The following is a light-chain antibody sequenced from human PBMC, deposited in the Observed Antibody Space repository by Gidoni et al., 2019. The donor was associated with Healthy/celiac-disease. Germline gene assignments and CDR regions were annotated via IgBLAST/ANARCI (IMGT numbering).Light chain of an antibody. CDR1: PSVSIN. CDR2: VAY. V-gene: IGKV3-15*01. CDR3: QQYHDCPPRT. J-gene: IGKJ1*01. Sequence: EIVMTQYPATLPVSPAERATLSCTASPSVSINFAWYQQKPGPAPSPLVYVAYTTAIGIPARSSVSGSGTEFTLTISILQSEAFAVSSCQQYHDCPPRTFGQGTQLEIK.